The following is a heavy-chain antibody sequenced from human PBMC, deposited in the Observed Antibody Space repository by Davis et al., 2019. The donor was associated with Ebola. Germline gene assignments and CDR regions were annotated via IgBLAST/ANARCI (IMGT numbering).Heavy chain of an antibody. D-gene: IGHD2-21*01. CDR3: ARGGRPRDIVVIDAFDI. Sequence: AASVQVSCKASGYTFTSYAMHWVRQAPGQRREWMGWTNAGNGNTKYSQQFQGRVTITRDTSASTAYMELSSLRSEDTAVYYCARGGRPRDIVVIDAFDIWGQGTMVTVSS. V-gene: IGHV1-3*01. J-gene: IGHJ3*02. CDR2: TNAGNGNT. CDR1: GYTFTSYA.